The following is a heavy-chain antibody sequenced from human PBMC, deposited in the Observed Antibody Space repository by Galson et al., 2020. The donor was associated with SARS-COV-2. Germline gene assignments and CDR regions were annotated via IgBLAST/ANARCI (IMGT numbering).Heavy chain of an antibody. D-gene: IGHD3-10*01. CDR2: ISWDGGST. CDR3: AKAMVRGVIITPTFDY. V-gene: IGHV3-43*01. J-gene: IGHJ4*02. CDR1: GFTFDDYT. Sequence: GGSLRLSCAASGFTFDDYTMHWVRQAPGKGLEWVSLISWDGGSTYYADSVKGRFTISRDNSKNSLYLQMNSLRTEDTALYYCAKAMVRGVIITPTFDYWGQGTLVTVSS.